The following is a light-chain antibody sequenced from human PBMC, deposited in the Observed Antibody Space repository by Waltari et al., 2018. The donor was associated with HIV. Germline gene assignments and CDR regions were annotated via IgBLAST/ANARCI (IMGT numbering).Light chain of an antibody. CDR1: QGISSY. J-gene: IGKJ5*01. CDR2: AAS. CDR3: QQTYTIPQT. V-gene: IGKV1-9*01. Sequence: DIQFTQSPSCLSASVGDRVTITCRASQGISSYLALYQQKPGKAPKLLIYAASTLQSGVPSRFSGSGSGTEFTLTISSLQPEDFATYYCQQTYTIPQTFGQGTRLEIK.